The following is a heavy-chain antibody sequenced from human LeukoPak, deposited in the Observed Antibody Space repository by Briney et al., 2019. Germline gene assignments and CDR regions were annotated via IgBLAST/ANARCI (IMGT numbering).Heavy chain of an antibody. CDR2: IDPTGRSV. J-gene: IGHJ4*02. Sequence: GGSLRLSCAASGFSFSSYGMNWVRQAPGQGLEWVSYIDPTGRSVYYADSVKGRFTVSRDNANHSVFLQMNSLRDDDTAVYYCARHRWELPAYFDYWGQGTLVTVSS. CDR3: ARHRWELPAYFDY. V-gene: IGHV3-48*02. CDR1: GFSFSSYG. D-gene: IGHD1-26*01.